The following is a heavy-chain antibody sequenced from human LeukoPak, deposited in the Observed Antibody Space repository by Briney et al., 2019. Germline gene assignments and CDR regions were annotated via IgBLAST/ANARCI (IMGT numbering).Heavy chain of an antibody. CDR2: ISAYNGNT. Sequence: ASVKLSCKASGYTFTSYGISWVRQAPGQGLEWMGWISAYNGNTNYAQKLQGGVTMTTDTTTSTAYMELRSLRSDDTAVYYCARLGSGSYRFDPWGQGTLVTVSS. CDR3: ARLGSGSYRFDP. D-gene: IGHD3-10*01. CDR1: GYTFTSYG. J-gene: IGHJ5*02. V-gene: IGHV1-18*01.